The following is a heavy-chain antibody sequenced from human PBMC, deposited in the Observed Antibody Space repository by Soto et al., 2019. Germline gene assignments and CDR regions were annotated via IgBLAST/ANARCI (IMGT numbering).Heavy chain of an antibody. V-gene: IGHV3-21*01. J-gene: IGHJ6*02. Sequence: EVQLVESGVGLVKPGGSLRLSCAASGFTFSSYSMNWVRQAPGKGLEWVSSISSSSSYIYYADSVKGRFTISRDNAKNSLYLQMNSLRAEDTAVYYCARGGIAVASYGMDVWGQGTTVTVSS. CDR1: GFTFSSYS. CDR2: ISSSSSYI. CDR3: ARGGIAVASYGMDV. D-gene: IGHD6-19*01.